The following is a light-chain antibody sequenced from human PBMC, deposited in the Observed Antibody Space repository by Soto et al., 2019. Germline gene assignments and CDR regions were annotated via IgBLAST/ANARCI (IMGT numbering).Light chain of an antibody. J-gene: IGKJ4*01. CDR1: QSVSSSY. V-gene: IGKV3-20*01. CDR3: QQYNNWPLT. CDR2: GAS. Sequence: IVLTHSPGTLSLSPWERATLSCRASQSVSSSYLAWYQQKPGQAPRLLIYGASSRATGIPDRFSGSGSGTDFTLTISSLQSEDFVVYYCQQYNNWPLTFGGGTKVDIK.